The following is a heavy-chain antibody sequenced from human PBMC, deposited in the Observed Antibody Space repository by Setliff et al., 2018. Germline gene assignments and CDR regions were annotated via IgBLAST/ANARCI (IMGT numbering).Heavy chain of an antibody. CDR2: ISYSSGSI. Sequence: GGSLRLSCAASGFIFSDYYMSWIRQTPGKGLEWVAHISYSSGSISYADSVKGRFTISRDNAKNSLYLQMNSLRAEDTAIYYCVRALAYYYMDVWGKGTTVTVSS. V-gene: IGHV3-11*04. CDR3: VRALAYYYMDV. CDR1: GFIFSDYY. J-gene: IGHJ6*03.